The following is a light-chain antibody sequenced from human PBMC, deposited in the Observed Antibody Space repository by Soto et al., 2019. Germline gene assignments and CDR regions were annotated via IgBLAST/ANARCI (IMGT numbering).Light chain of an antibody. J-gene: IGKJ1*01. CDR2: DAS. Sequence: VLTQSPGTLSFSPGERPPLSCRASQSVGSLLAWYQQKPGQAPRLLIYDASNRATGIPDRFSGSGSGTDFTLTISRLEPEDFAVYYCQQYGRSGTFGQGTKVDIK. V-gene: IGKV3-20*01. CDR3: QQYGRSGT. CDR1: QSVGSL.